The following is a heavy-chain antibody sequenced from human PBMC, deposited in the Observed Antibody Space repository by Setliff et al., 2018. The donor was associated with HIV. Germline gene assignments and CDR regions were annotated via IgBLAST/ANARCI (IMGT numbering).Heavy chain of an antibody. V-gene: IGHV3-7*03. J-gene: IGHJ4*02. Sequence: GGSLRLSCAASGFTFSGYWMAWVRQAPGKGLEWVANIKEDGSEKYYVDSVRGRFTISRGNAKKSLYLQMSGLRVDDTAVYYCAKEGYWGQGTLVTVSS. CDR2: IKEDGSEK. D-gene: IGHD3-22*01. CDR3: AKEGY. CDR1: GFTFSGYW.